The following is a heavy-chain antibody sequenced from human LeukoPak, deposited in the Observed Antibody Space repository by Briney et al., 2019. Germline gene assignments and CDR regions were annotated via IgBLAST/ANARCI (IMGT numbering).Heavy chain of an antibody. V-gene: IGHV1-18*01. Sequence: GASVKVSCKASGYTFTSYGISWVRQAPGQGLEWMGWISAYNGNTDYAQKLQGRVTMTTDTSTSTAYMELRSLRSDDTAVYYCARSWFEEFVLPFDYWGQGTLVTVSS. CDR1: GYTFTSYG. CDR2: ISAYNGNT. J-gene: IGHJ4*02. D-gene: IGHD3-10*01. CDR3: ARSWFEEFVLPFDY.